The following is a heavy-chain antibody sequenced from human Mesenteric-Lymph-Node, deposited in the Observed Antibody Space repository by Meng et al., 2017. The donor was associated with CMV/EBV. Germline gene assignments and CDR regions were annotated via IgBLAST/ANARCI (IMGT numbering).Heavy chain of an antibody. J-gene: IGHJ4*02. Sequence: ASVKVSCQVSGYTLTQSSMHWVRQAPGKGLEWVGGFDPDDGETLNAQRFQGRVTMTEDTSTGTAYMQLTSLRSEDTAVYYCATDLARGFGYFYWGQGTLVTVSS. D-gene: IGHD3-22*01. CDR2: FDPDDGET. V-gene: IGHV1-24*01. CDR1: GYTLTQSS. CDR3: ATDLARGFGYFY.